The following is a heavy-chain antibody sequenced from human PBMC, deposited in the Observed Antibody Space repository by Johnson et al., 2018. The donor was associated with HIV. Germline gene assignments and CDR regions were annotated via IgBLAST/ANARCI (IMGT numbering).Heavy chain of an antibody. Sequence: VQLVESGGGVVRPGGSLRLSCAASRFTFDDYAMHWVRQAPGKGLEWVSGISWNGGSTGYADSVKGRFTISRDNSKNTLYLQMNSLRAEDTAVYYCAKEMEGYYGSGKGDAFDIWGQGTMVTVSS. V-gene: IGHV3-20*04. J-gene: IGHJ3*02. CDR2: ISWNGGST. D-gene: IGHD3-10*01. CDR1: RFTFDDYA. CDR3: AKEMEGYYGSGKGDAFDI.